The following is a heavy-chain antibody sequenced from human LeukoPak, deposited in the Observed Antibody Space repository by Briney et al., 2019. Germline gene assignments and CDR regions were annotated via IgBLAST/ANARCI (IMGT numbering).Heavy chain of an antibody. CDR1: GFAFGDFS. CDR2: ISWDGNHS. CDR3: VKYPTDYNDSYSFHI. J-gene: IGHJ3*02. Sequence: PGRSLRLSCAASGFAFGDFSMHWVRQAPRKILEWVSLISWDGNHSYYADSVKGRFSDSRHNSRNTMSLQMHSLRVEHNAFYYCVKYPTDYNDSYSFHIWGQGTLVIVSS. V-gene: IGHV3-43D*03. D-gene: IGHD2-21*02.